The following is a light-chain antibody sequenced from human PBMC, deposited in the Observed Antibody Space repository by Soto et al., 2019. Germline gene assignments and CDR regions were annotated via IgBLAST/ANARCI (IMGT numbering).Light chain of an antibody. CDR2: GAS. J-gene: IGKJ1*01. V-gene: IGKV3-20*01. Sequence: DIVLTQSPGTMSLSPGERVTLSCRASQTVTRSYLAWYQQKPGQAPRLLIYGASIRATGIQDRFSGSGSGTDFTLTISRLEPEDFAVYYCQQYGTSPRTFGQGTKVAIK. CDR3: QQYGTSPRT. CDR1: QTVTRSY.